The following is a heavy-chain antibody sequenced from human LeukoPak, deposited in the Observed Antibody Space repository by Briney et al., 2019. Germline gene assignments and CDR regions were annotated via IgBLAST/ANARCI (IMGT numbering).Heavy chain of an antibody. Sequence: PGGSLRLSCAASGFTFSGYSMNWVRQAPGKGLEWVSSISSSTSYIFYADSMKGRFTISRDNAKNSLYLQMNSLRAEDTAVYYCARAWGVGATLGVFDIWGQGTMVTVSS. V-gene: IGHV3-21*01. CDR1: GFTFSGYS. CDR2: ISSSTSYI. CDR3: ARAWGVGATLGVFDI. D-gene: IGHD1-26*01. J-gene: IGHJ3*02.